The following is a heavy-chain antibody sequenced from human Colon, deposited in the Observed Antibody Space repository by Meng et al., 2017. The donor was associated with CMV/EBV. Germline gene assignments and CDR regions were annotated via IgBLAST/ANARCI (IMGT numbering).Heavy chain of an antibody. D-gene: IGHD3-22*01. V-gene: IGHV3-48*03. Sequence: GGSLRLSCTASEFTFSRFEMNWVRQAPGKGLEWVSPISGSGNVIYYAESVKGRFTISRDNAKNSLYLQMNNLRAEDTAVYYCASFDRNYYDSSGYPLRLGYWGQGTLVTVSS. CDR1: EFTFSRFE. CDR2: ISGSGNVI. J-gene: IGHJ4*02. CDR3: ASFDRNYYDSSGYPLRLGY.